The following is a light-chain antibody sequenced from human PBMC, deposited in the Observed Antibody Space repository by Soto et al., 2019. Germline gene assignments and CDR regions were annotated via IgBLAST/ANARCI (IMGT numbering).Light chain of an antibody. V-gene: IGKV3-11*01. Sequence: EIVLTQSPATLSLSPGERVTLSCRASQTLGNSLAWYQQKPGQPPRLLIYDAYARATGIPARFSGSGSGTDFTLTISSLETEDFGIYYCQQRSSWPITFGGGTKVEIK. J-gene: IGKJ4*01. CDR2: DAY. CDR3: QQRSSWPIT. CDR1: QTLGNS.